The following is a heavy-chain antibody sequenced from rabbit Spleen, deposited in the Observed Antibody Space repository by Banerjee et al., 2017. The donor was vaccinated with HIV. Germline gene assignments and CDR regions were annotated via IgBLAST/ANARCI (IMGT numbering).Heavy chain of an antibody. V-gene: IGHV1S40*01. CDR3: ARDTGSGHYIDAYFDL. CDR2: INAVTGKA. CDR1: GFFLINNYV. Sequence: QSLEESGGDLVKPGGSLALTCTASGFFLINNYVMCWVRQAPGKGLEWIACINAVTGKAVYANWAKGRSTFSKTSSTTVTLQLSSLTAADTATYFCARDTGSGHYIDAYFDLWGPGTLVTVS. J-gene: IGHJ4*01. D-gene: IGHD1-1*01.